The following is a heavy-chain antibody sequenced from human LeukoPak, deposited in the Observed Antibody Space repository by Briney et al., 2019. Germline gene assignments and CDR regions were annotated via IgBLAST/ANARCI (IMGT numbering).Heavy chain of an antibody. CDR2: ISSGGSSI. D-gene: IGHD1-26*01. Sequence: PGGSLRLSCAASGFTFSSYDMIWVRQAPGKGLEWVSYISSGGSSIYYADSVKGRFTISRDNAKNSLYLQMHSLRAEDTAVYYCARIVSGNYAAYYFDYWGQGTLVTVSS. J-gene: IGHJ4*02. V-gene: IGHV3-48*03. CDR3: ARIVSGNYAAYYFDY. CDR1: GFTFSSYD.